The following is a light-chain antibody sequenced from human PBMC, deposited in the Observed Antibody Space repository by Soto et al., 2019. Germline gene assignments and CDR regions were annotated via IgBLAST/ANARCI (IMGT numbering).Light chain of an antibody. V-gene: IGKV3-20*01. CDR2: GAS. Sequence: EIVLTQSPGTLSLSPGERATLSCRASQSVSSSYLAWYQQKPGQAPRLLIYGASSRATGIPDRFSASGSGTDFTLTISGLEPEDFAVYYCQQYGSSLITFGQGTDWRL. CDR3: QQYGSSLIT. CDR1: QSVSSSY. J-gene: IGKJ5*01.